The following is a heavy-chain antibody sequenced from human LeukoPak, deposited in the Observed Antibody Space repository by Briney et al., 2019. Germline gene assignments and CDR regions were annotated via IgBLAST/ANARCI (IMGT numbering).Heavy chain of an antibody. J-gene: IGHJ3*02. D-gene: IGHD3-16*02. CDR1: GFTFSSYS. Sequence: PGGSLRLSCAASGFTFSSYSMNWVRQAPGKGLEWVSSISSSSSYIYYADSVKGRFTISRDNAKNSLYLQMNSLRAEDTAVYYCARDVGNYDYVWGSYRPNDAFDIWGQGTMVTVSS. CDR2: ISSSSSYI. V-gene: IGHV3-21*01. CDR3: ARDVGNYDYVWGSYRPNDAFDI.